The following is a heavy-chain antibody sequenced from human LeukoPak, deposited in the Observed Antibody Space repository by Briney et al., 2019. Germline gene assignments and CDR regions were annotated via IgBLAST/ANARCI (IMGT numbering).Heavy chain of an antibody. Sequence: GASVKVSCKAPGYTFTSYDINWVRQATGQGLEWMGWMNPNSGNTGYAQKFQGRVTITRNTSISTAYMELSSLRSEDTAVYYCARDKQLDWAHYYYYYMDVWGKGTPVTVSS. CDR3: ARDKQLDWAHYYYYYMDV. D-gene: IGHD1-1*01. J-gene: IGHJ6*03. CDR2: MNPNSGNT. CDR1: GYTFTSYD. V-gene: IGHV1-8*03.